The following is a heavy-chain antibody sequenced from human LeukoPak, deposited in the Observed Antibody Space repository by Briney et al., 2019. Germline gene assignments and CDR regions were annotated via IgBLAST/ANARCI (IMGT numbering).Heavy chain of an antibody. D-gene: IGHD1-26*01. CDR1: GGSFSGYY. J-gene: IGHJ4*02. CDR3: ARGKWDLDY. V-gene: IGHV4-59*01. CDR2: IYYSGST. Sequence: PSETLSLTCAVYGGSFSGYYWSWIRQPPGKGLEWIGYIYYSGSTNYNPSLKSRVTISVDTSKNQFSLKLSSVTAADTAVYYCARGKWDLDYWGQGTLVTVSS.